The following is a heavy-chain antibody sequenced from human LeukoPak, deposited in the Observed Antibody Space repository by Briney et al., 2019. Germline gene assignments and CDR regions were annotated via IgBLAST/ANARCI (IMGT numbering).Heavy chain of an antibody. CDR2: IYPGDSDT. Sequence: GESLKISCKGSGYSFTSYWIGWVRQMPGKGLEWMGIIYPGDSDTRYSPSFQGQVTISADKSISTAYLQWSSLKASDTAMYYCARIAAAGDPDLRYAFDIWGQGTMVTVSS. J-gene: IGHJ3*02. D-gene: IGHD6-13*01. CDR1: GYSFTSYW. CDR3: ARIAAAGDPDLRYAFDI. V-gene: IGHV5-51*01.